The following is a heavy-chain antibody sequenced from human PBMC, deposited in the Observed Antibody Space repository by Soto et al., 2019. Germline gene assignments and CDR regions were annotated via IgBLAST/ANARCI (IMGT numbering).Heavy chain of an antibody. V-gene: IGHV3-21*01. D-gene: IGHD3-22*01. Sequence: GGSLRLSCAASGFTLSRHTMNWVRQAPGKGLEWVSFIGSRTSDIYYADSVKGRFTISRDNAKNSLYLDLTRLRAEDTAVYFCVRDYYDTSGYPNTFDIWGRGTMVTVSS. CDR3: VRDYYDTSGYPNTFDI. J-gene: IGHJ3*02. CDR1: GFTLSRHT. CDR2: IGSRTSDI.